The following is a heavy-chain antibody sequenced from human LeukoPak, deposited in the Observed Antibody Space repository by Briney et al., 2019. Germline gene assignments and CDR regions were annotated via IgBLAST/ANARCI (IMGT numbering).Heavy chain of an antibody. CDR3: AKARSPLNYYDSSGWGY. J-gene: IGHJ4*02. CDR2: IYSGGST. Sequence: GGSLRLSCAASGFTVSSNYMSWVRQAPGKGLEWVPVIYSGGSTYYADSVKGRFTISRDNSKNTLYLQMNSLRAEDTAVYYCAKARSPLNYYDSSGWGYWGQGTLVTVSS. CDR1: GFTVSSNY. D-gene: IGHD3-22*01. V-gene: IGHV3-53*01.